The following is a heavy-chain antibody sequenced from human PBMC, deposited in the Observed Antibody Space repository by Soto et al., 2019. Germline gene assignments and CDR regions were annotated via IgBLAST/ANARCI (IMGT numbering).Heavy chain of an antibody. V-gene: IGHV3-15*07. D-gene: IGHD6-6*01. CDR2: IRSKDVGATT. Sequence: SGFTCSDVGGNRVRQAPGKGLEWVGRIRSKDVGATTDYAAPVKGKFTISRDDSKNTMFLQMDSLKTEDTAMYYCTTASFYVWGQGTLVTVSS. CDR3: TTASFYV. CDR1: GFTCSDVG. J-gene: IGHJ3*01.